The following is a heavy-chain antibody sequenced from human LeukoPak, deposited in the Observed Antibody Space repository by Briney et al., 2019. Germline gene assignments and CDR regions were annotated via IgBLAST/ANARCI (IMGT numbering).Heavy chain of an antibody. V-gene: IGHV3-30-3*01. J-gene: IGHJ3*02. Sequence: GGSLRLSCAASGFTFSTYFMHWVRQAPGKGLEWVADIASDGSHTFYVESVKGRFTISRDNSKNTLYLQMNSLRAEDTAVYFWARKKKNTFLHPGVLDIWGKGKMVTVSS. CDR3: ARKKKNTFLHPGVLDI. CDR2: IASDGSHT. CDR1: GFTFSTYF. D-gene: IGHD2/OR15-2a*01.